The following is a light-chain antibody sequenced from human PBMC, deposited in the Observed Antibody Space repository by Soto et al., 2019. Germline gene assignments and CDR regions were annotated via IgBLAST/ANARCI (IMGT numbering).Light chain of an antibody. Sequence: QSVLAQPASVSGSPGQSITISCTGTSSDVGGYNYVSWYQQHPGKAPKLLIYEVSNRPSGVSHRFSGSKSGNTASLTISGLQAEDEADYYCQSYESSSLSGFVFGSGTKVTVL. J-gene: IGLJ1*01. V-gene: IGLV2-14*01. CDR3: QSYESSSLSGFV. CDR2: EVS. CDR1: SSDVGGYNY.